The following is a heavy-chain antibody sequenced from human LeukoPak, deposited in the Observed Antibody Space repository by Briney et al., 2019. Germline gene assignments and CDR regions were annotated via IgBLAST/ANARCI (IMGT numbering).Heavy chain of an antibody. J-gene: IGHJ4*02. Sequence: SETLSLTCSVSGGSVSSYYWSWIRQPPGKGLEWIGYNYYSGSNNYNPSLESRVTISVDTSKNQFSLTLTSVTAADTAVYYCARDRGYYGSGSYSQGSYFDYWGQGSLVTVSS. CDR1: GGSVSSYY. D-gene: IGHD3-10*01. V-gene: IGHV4-59*02. CDR3: ARDRGYYGSGSYSQGSYFDY. CDR2: NYYSGSN.